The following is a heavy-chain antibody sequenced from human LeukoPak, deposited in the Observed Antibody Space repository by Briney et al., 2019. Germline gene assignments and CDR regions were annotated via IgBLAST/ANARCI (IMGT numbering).Heavy chain of an antibody. CDR3: ARDIVRESYYDSRSGGNWFDP. J-gene: IGHJ5*02. Sequence: ASVKVPCKASGYTLIGYYMHWVRQAPGQGLEWMGWINPNSGSTNYAQKFQGRVTMTRDTSISTAYMELSRLKSDDTAVYYCARDIVRESYYDSRSGGNWFDPWGQGTLVTVSS. CDR2: INPNSGST. D-gene: IGHD3-3*01. V-gene: IGHV1-2*02. CDR1: GYTLIGYY.